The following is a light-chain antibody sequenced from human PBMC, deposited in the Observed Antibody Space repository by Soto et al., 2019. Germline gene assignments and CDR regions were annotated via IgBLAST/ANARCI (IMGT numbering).Light chain of an antibody. CDR3: HQRSNWPQT. J-gene: IGKJ1*01. Sequence: EIVLTQSPATLSLSPGEGAPFPCRPSRGISNSLAWYQQKPGQAPRLLIYDTSNRATGIPARFSGSGSGTDFTLTINSLEPEDFAVYYCHQRSNWPQTFGQGTKVEIK. CDR2: DTS. V-gene: IGKV3-11*01. CDR1: RGISNS.